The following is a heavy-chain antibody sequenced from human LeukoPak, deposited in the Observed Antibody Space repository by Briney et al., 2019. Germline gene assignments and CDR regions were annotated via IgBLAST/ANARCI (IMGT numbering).Heavy chain of an antibody. Sequence: GGSLRLSCAAPGFTFSSYEMNWVRQAPGKGLEWVSYISSSGSTIYYADSVKGRFTISRDNAKNSLYLQMNSLRAEDTAVYYCARGRYYDILTGYYIHPAPFDYWGQGTLVTVSS. CDR3: ARGRYYDILTGYYIHPAPFDY. D-gene: IGHD3-9*01. CDR1: GFTFSSYE. CDR2: ISSSGSTI. J-gene: IGHJ4*02. V-gene: IGHV3-48*03.